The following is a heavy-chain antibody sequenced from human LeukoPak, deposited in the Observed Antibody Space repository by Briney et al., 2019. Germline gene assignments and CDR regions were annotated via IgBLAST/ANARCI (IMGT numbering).Heavy chain of an antibody. D-gene: IGHD6-13*01. V-gene: IGHV1-8*01. CDR1: GYTLTSYD. Sequence: ASVKVSCKASGYTLTSYDINWVRQATGQGLEWMGWMNPNSGNTGYAQKFQGRVTITRNTSTSTAYMELSSLRSEDTAVYYCARGLGSSWYGQLLTPFDYWGQGTLVTVSS. J-gene: IGHJ4*02. CDR3: ARGLGSSWYGQLLTPFDY. CDR2: MNPNSGNT.